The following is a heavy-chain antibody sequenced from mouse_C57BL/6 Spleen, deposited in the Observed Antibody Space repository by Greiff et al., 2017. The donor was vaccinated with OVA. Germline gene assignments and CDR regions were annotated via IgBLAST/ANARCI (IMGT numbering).Heavy chain of an antibody. J-gene: IGHJ2*01. CDR3: ASVVALDY. V-gene: IGHV1-52*01. CDR1: GYTFTSYW. CDR2: IDPSDSET. D-gene: IGHD1-1*01. Sequence: QVQLQQPGAELVRPGSSVKLSCKASGYTFTSYWMHWVKQRPIQGLEWIGNIDPSDSETHYNQKFKDKATLTVAKSSSTAYMQLRSLTSEDSAVYCCASVVALDYWGQGTTLTVSS.